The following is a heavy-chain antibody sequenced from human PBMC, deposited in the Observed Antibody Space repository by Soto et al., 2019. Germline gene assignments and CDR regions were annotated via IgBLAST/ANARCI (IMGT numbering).Heavy chain of an antibody. Sequence: PSETLSLTCAVSGGSISSGGYSWSWIRQPPGKGLEWIGYIYHSGSTYYNPSLKSRVTISVDRSKNQFSLKLSSVTAADTAVYYCARVRQGGYCSGGSCYNNWFDPWGQGTLVTAPQ. CDR1: GGSISSGGYS. D-gene: IGHD2-15*01. CDR3: ARVRQGGYCSGGSCYNNWFDP. V-gene: IGHV4-30-2*01. CDR2: IYHSGST. J-gene: IGHJ5*02.